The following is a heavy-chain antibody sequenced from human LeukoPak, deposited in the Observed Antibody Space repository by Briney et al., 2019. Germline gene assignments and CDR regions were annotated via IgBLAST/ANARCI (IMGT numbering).Heavy chain of an antibody. V-gene: IGHV3-21*01. Sequence: GGFLRLSCADSGFTFSSYSMNWVRQAPGKGLEWVSCISSGSSHIFYADSVKGRFTISRENARNSLYLQMNSLRAEDTAVYYCARGGTGATRDDTFDIWGQGTMVTVSS. CDR3: ARGGTGATRDDTFDI. J-gene: IGHJ3*02. CDR2: ISSGSSHI. D-gene: IGHD1-7*01. CDR1: GFTFSSYS.